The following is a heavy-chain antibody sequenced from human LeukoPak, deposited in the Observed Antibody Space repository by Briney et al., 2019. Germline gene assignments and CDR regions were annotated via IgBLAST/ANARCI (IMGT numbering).Heavy chain of an antibody. CDR3: ARHDSGSYHSDFQY. Sequence: GESLKISCKGSGYSFTSYWIGWVRQMPGKGLEWLGIVYPGDSDTRYSPSFQGQVTISADKSISTAYLQWSSLKASDTAMYYCARHDSGSYHSDFQYWGQGTLVSVSS. CDR1: GYSFTSYW. V-gene: IGHV5-51*01. CDR2: VYPGDSDT. D-gene: IGHD1-26*01. J-gene: IGHJ1*01.